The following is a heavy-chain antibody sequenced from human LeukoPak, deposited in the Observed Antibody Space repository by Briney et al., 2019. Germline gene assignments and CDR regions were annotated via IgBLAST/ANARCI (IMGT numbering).Heavy chain of an antibody. V-gene: IGHV5-51*01. CDR1: GYSFTSYW. CDR2: IYPGDSDI. J-gene: IGHJ4*02. Sequence: GESLKISCKASGYSFTSYWIGWVGQIPGKGLEWMGIIYPGDSDIRYSPSFQGQVSISADKSISTAYLQWSSLKASDSAIYYCARSDYGGSYWGQGTLVTVSS. D-gene: IGHD4-17*01. CDR3: ARSDYGGSY.